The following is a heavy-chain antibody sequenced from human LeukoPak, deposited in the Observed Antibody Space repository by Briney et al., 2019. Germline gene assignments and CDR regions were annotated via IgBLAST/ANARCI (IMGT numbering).Heavy chain of an antibody. CDR3: ARDRDTAMVTAFDY. D-gene: IGHD5-18*01. CDR1: GGTFISYA. J-gene: IGHJ4*02. CDR2: IIPILGIA. Sequence: ASVKVSCKASGGTFISYAISWVRQAPGQGLEWMGRIIPILGIANYAQKFQGRVTITADKSTSTAYMELSSLRSEDTAVYYCARDRDTAMVTAFDYWGQGTLVTVSS. V-gene: IGHV1-69*04.